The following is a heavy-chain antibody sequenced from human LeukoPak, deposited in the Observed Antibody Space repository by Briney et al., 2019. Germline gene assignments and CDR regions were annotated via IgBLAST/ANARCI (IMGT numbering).Heavy chain of an antibody. Sequence: GGSLRLSCGASGFTFYDYWMSWVRQAPGQGLEWVANINQDGSEKYYLDSAKGRFTISRDNARNSLYMQVNRLRGEDTAVYYCARGGTSGYSSTRHFWGGNYYFDYWGQGSLVTVSS. J-gene: IGHJ4*02. CDR3: ARGGTSGYSSTRHFWGGNYYFDY. CDR2: INQDGSEK. CDR1: GFTFYDYW. D-gene: IGHD2-2*01. V-gene: IGHV3-7*01.